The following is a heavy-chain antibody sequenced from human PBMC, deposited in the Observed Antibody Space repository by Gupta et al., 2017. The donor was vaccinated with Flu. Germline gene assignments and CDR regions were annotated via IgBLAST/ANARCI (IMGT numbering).Heavy chain of an antibody. V-gene: IGHV3-7*01. D-gene: IGHD6-19*01. CDR3: AKYSSPLEKTYYYYGMDV. J-gene: IGHJ6*02. Sequence: MSWVRQAPGKGLEWVAKIKKDGSEKYYVDSAKGRFTISRDNAKNSLYLQMNSLRAEDTAVYYCAKYSSPLEKTYYYYGMDVWGQGTTVIVSS. CDR2: IKKDGSEK.